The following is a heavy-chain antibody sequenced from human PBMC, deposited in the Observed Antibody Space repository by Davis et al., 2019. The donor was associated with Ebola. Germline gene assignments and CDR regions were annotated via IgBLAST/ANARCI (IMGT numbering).Heavy chain of an antibody. CDR2: IIPILGIA. CDR1: GGTFSSYA. D-gene: IGHD4-17*01. Sequence: SVKVSCKASGGTFSSYAISWVRQAPGQGLEWMGRIIPILGIANYAQKFQGRVTITADKSTSTAYMELSSLRSEDTAVYHCARDPMELTTVTTKYNWFDPWGQGTLVTVSS. V-gene: IGHV1-69*04. J-gene: IGHJ5*02. CDR3: ARDPMELTTVTTKYNWFDP.